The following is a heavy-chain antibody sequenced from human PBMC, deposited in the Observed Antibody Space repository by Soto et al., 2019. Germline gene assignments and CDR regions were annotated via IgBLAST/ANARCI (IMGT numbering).Heavy chain of an antibody. D-gene: IGHD6-19*01. CDR1: GGSFSSGGYY. V-gene: IGHV4-31*03. Sequence: PSETLSLTCTVSGGSFSSGGYYWSWIRQHPGKGLEWIGYIYYSGSTYYNPSLKSRVTISVDTSKNQFSLKLSSVTAADTAVYSCAKGGRQWLVTSDFNYWGQGALVTVSS. CDR3: AKGGRQWLVTSDFNY. CDR2: IYYSGST. J-gene: IGHJ4*02.